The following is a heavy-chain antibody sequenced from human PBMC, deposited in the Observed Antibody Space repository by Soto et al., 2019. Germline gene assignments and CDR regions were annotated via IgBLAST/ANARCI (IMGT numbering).Heavy chain of an antibody. V-gene: IGHV3-23*01. CDR3: AKQAPYIVLEATKSPGMDV. D-gene: IGHD2-8*02. CDR2: IDDTGAGT. J-gene: IGHJ6*02. Sequence: ESGGGLVQPGGSLRLSCAASGFPFSNYAMSWVRQAPGEGLEWVATIDDTGAGTYYADSVKGRFTISRDNSKNTLYLQMSSLRADDTALYHCAKQAPYIVLEATKSPGMDVWGQGTTVTVSS. CDR1: GFPFSNYA.